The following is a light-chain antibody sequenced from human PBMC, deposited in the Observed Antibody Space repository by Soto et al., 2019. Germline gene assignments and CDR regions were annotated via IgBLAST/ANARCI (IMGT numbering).Light chain of an antibody. CDR2: DVS. J-gene: IGLJ1*01. Sequence: QSALTQPASVSGSPGQSITISCTGTSSDVGGYNYVSWYQQHPGKAPKLMIYDVSNRPSGVSNRFSGSKSGNTASLTISGLQAEDEADHYCCSYTSSSTLDVFGTGTKLTVL. CDR1: SSDVGGYNY. V-gene: IGLV2-14*01. CDR3: CSYTSSSTLDV.